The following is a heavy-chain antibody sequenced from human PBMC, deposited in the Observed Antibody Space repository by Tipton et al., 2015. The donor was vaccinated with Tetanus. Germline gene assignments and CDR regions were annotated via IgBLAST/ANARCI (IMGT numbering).Heavy chain of an antibody. Sequence: VQLVQSGAEVKKPGESLKISCKGSGYSFTTYWIGWVRQMPGKGLEWMGIIYPGDSDTRYSPSFQGQVTISADKSTSTAYLQWSSLKASDTAMYYCARQQVDYYDSSGYSPFDYWGQGTLVTVSS. CDR1: GYSFTTYW. V-gene: IGHV5-51*01. CDR2: IYPGDSDT. CDR3: ARQQVDYYDSSGYSPFDY. J-gene: IGHJ4*02. D-gene: IGHD3-22*01.